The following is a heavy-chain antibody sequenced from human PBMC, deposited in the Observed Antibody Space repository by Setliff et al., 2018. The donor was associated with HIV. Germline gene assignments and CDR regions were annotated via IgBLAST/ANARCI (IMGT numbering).Heavy chain of an antibody. Sequence: PSETLSLTCTVSGGSVNIFYWSWIRQPPGKGLEWLGYIHYSGSTYYNPSLKSRVTISVDTSKNHFSLKLSSVTAADTAVFYCARVPFTTGFDYWGQGILVTVSS. D-gene: IGHD3-3*01. CDR3: ARVPFTTGFDY. V-gene: IGHV4-59*08. J-gene: IGHJ4*02. CDR1: GGSVNIFY. CDR2: IHYSGST.